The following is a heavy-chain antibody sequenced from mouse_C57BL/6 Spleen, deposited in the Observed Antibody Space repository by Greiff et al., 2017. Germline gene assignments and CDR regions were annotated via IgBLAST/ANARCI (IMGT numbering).Heavy chain of an antibody. CDR3: ARPCYKGAMDY. CDR1: GYTFTSYW. V-gene: IGHV1-59*01. CDR2: IGTSDSYT. D-gene: IGHD2-12*01. Sequence: QVQLLQPGAELVRPGTSVKLSCTASGYTFTSYWMHWVKQRPGQGLEWIGVIGTSDSYTNYNQKFKGQATFSVDTATSTAYLQLSSLTSEDSAVYYCARPCYKGAMDYWGQGTSVTVSS. J-gene: IGHJ4*01.